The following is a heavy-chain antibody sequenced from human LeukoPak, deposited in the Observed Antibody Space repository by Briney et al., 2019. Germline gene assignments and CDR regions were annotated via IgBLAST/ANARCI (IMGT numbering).Heavy chain of an antibody. CDR3: ARDVGCFDY. Sequence: ASVKVSCKASGYTFTGYYVHWVRQAPGQGLEWMGWINPHSGGINYAQNFQGRVTMTRDTSISTAYMELSRLRSDDTAVYHCARDVGCFDYWGQGTLVTVSS. D-gene: IGHD1-26*01. V-gene: IGHV1-2*02. CDR2: INPHSGGI. CDR1: GYTFTGYY. J-gene: IGHJ4*02.